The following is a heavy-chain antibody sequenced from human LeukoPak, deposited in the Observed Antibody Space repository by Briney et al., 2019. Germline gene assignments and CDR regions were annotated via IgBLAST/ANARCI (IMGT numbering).Heavy chain of an antibody. J-gene: IGHJ4*02. D-gene: IGHD3-3*01. V-gene: IGHV4-38-2*02. CDR1: GYSISSGYY. CDR2: IYHSGST. CDR3: ARSRYYITISTLYYFDY. Sequence: SETLSLTCTVSGYSISSGYYWGWIRQPPGKGLEWIGSIYHSGSTYYNPSLKSRVTIPVDTSKNQFSLKLSSVTAADTAVYYCARSRYYITISTLYYFDYWGQGTLVTVSS.